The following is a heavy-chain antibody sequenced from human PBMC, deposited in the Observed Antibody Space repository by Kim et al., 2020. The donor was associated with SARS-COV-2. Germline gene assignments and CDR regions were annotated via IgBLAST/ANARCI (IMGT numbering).Heavy chain of an antibody. D-gene: IGHD3-10*01. V-gene: IGHV3-74*01. CDR3: AREGPERGEYYFDF. J-gene: IGHJ4*02. Sequence: ADSLKGRFTISRDNAKNTLYLQMNSLSAEDTAVYYCAREGPERGEYYFDFWGQGTLVTVSS.